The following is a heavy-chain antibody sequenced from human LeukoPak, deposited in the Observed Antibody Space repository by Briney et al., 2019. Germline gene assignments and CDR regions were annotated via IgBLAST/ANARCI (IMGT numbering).Heavy chain of an antibody. J-gene: IGHJ6*03. Sequence: ASVKVSCKASGGTFGSYAISWVRQAPGQGLEWMGGIIPIFGTANYAQKFQGRVTITADESTSTAYMELSSLRSEDTAVYYCATLGGEGGYEAQYYYYYMDVWGKGTTVTISS. V-gene: IGHV1-69*01. D-gene: IGHD5-12*01. CDR1: GGTFGSYA. CDR3: ATLGGEGGYEAQYYYYYMDV. CDR2: IIPIFGTA.